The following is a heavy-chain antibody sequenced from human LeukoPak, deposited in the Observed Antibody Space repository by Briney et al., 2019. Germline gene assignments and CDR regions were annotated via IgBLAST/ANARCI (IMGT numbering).Heavy chain of an antibody. V-gene: IGHV4-59*01. J-gene: IGHJ6*03. CDR3: ARVPNSTESVFGHYYYYMDV. Sequence: SETLSLTCTVSGGSISSYYWSWIRQPPGKGLEWIGYIYYSGSTNYNPSLKSRVTISVDTSKNQFSLKLSSVTAADTAVYYCARVPNSTESVFGHYYYYMDVWGKGTTVTVSS. D-gene: IGHD2/OR15-2a*01. CDR1: GGSISSYY. CDR2: IYYSGST.